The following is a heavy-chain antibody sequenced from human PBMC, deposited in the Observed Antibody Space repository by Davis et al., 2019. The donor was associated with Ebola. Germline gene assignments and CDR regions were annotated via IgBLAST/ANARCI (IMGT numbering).Heavy chain of an antibody. D-gene: IGHD4-17*01. CDR1: GGSISSSSYY. Sequence: PSETLSLTCTVAGGSISSSSYYWGWIRQPPGKGLEWIGSIYYSGSTYYNPSLKSRVTISVDTSKNQFSLKLSSVTAADTAVYYCARRYGPTGLLDYWGQGTLVTVSS. J-gene: IGHJ4*02. V-gene: IGHV4-39*01. CDR3: ARRYGPTGLLDY. CDR2: IYYSGST.